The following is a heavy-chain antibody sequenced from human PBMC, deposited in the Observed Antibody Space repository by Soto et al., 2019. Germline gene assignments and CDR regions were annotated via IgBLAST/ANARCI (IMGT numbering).Heavy chain of an antibody. CDR3: ARLPGGTAPRPDY. CDR1: GDTFTSYY. Sequence: QVRLVQSGAEVKAPGASVKVSCKAPGDTFTSYYMHWVRQAPGHGLEWMGVINPNGGSTRFAQKFQGRVTMTRDTSTSTVYMELRGLTSEDTAVYYCARLPGGTAPRPDYWGQGTMVTVSS. V-gene: IGHV1-46*01. J-gene: IGHJ4*02. D-gene: IGHD6-6*01. CDR2: INPNGGST.